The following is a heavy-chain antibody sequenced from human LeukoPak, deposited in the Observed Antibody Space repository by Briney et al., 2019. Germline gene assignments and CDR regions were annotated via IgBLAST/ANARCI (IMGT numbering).Heavy chain of an antibody. CDR3: ARVSITAYGMDV. J-gene: IGHJ6*02. Sequence: GGSLRLSCAASGFTVSSNYMSWVRQAPGKGLEWVSVIYSGGSTYYADSVKGRFTISRDNSKNTLYLQMNSLRAEDTAAYYCARVSITAYGMDVWGQGTTVTVSS. D-gene: IGHD3-16*01. CDR2: IYSGGST. CDR1: GFTVSSNY. V-gene: IGHV3-66*01.